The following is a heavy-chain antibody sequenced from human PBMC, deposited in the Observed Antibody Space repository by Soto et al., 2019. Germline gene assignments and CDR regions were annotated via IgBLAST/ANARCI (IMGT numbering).Heavy chain of an antibody. D-gene: IGHD3-10*01. V-gene: IGHV4-59*01. CDR1: GGSISSYY. CDR3: ARIRVYYYGSGSYPGTFDY. J-gene: IGHJ4*02. CDR2: IYYSGST. Sequence: SATLSLTCTVSGGSISSYYWSWIRQPPGKGLEWIGYIYYSGSTNYNPSLRSRVTVSVDTSKNQFSLKLSSVTAADTAVYYCARIRVYYYGSGSYPGTFDYWGQGTLVTVSS.